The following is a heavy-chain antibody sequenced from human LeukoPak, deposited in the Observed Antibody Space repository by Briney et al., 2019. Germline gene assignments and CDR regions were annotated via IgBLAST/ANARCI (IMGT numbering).Heavy chain of an antibody. D-gene: IGHD3-10*01. J-gene: IGHJ4*02. CDR2: ISSSSSYI. V-gene: IGHV3-21*01. CDR3: ARVSTYRGVRVEY. Sequence: PGGSLRLSCAASAFTCSSYSMNWVRQAPGHEQDWLSSISSSSSYISCADSVKGRFTISRDNVKNSLYLQMDSLGAEDKAVYYCARVSTYRGVRVEYWGQGTLVTVSS. CDR1: AFTCSSYS.